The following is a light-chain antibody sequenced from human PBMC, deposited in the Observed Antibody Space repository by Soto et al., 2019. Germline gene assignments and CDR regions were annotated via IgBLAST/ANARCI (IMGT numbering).Light chain of an antibody. CDR1: SSDVGGYNY. CDR2: EVS. J-gene: IGLJ1*01. V-gene: IGLV2-14*01. Sequence: QSALTQPASVSGSPGQSITISCTGTSSDVGGYNYVSWYQQHPGKAPKLMINEVSNRPSGVSNRFSGSKSDNTASLTISGLQAEDEADYYCSSYRSSSTVFGTRTKVTVL. CDR3: SSYRSSSTV.